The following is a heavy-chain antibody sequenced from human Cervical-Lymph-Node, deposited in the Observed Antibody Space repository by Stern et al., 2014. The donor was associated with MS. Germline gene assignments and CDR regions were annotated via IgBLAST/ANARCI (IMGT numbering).Heavy chain of an antibody. J-gene: IGHJ4*02. D-gene: IGHD6-13*01. CDR1: GGSISSSSYY. CDR2: IYYSGST. Sequence: QVQLQESGPGLVKPSETLSLTCTVSGGSISSSSYYWGWIRQPPGKGLEWIGSIYYSGSTCYNPSLKSRVTISVDTSKNPVSMKRSSVTAADTAVYYCARQDSSSWSSYFDYWGQGTLVTVSS. CDR3: ARQDSSSWSSYFDY. V-gene: IGHV4-39*01.